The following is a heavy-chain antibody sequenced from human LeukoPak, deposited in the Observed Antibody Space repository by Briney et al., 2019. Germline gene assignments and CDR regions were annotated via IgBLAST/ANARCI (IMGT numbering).Heavy chain of an antibody. CDR3: ASNPPNTGDFYY. V-gene: IGHV1-8*01. J-gene: IGHJ4*02. Sequence: ASVKVSCKPSGYTFTNLDINWLRQAPGQGLEWMGWMSLNSGDTGYAQKFQGRVSMTRDIFKSTAYMELSSLRSEDTAIYYCASNPPNTGDFYYWGLGTLVTVSS. CDR1: GYTFTNLD. D-gene: IGHD1-1*01. CDR2: MSLNSGDT.